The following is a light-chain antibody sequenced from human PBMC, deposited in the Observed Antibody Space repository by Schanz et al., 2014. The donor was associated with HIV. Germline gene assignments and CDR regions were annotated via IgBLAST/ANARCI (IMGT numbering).Light chain of an antibody. V-gene: IGKV3-15*01. Sequence: EIVMTQSPATLSVSPGERATLSCRASESVRSNLAWYQQKPGQAPRLLIYGASTRATGIPARFSGSGSGTEFTLTISSLQSEDFAVYYCQQYSNWPQTFGQGAKVEIK. CDR3: QQYSNWPQT. CDR1: ESVRSN. J-gene: IGKJ1*01. CDR2: GAS.